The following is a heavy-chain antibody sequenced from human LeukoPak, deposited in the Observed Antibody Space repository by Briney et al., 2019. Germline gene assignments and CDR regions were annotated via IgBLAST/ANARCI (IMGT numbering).Heavy chain of an antibody. V-gene: IGHV3-11*01. Sequence: GGSLRLSCAASGFTFSQHFMTWIRQAPGKGLEWISYISGSGATYYANSVKGRFTISRDNAQNSLWLQMSSLRAEDTAVYYCARDLMHNGGNSGAFDFWGQGTLVTVSP. CDR3: ARDLMHNGGNSGAFDF. J-gene: IGHJ3*01. CDR2: ISGSGAT. CDR1: GFTFSQHF. D-gene: IGHD4-23*01.